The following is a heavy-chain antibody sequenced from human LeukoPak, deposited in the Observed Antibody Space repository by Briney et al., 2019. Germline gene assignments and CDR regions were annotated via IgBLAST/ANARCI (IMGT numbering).Heavy chain of an antibody. CDR1: GDSISSGEYY. D-gene: IGHD3-16*02. J-gene: IGHJ4*02. V-gene: IGHV4-30-4*01. CDR2: IYYSGST. Sequence: PSQTLSLTCTVSGDSISSGEYYWGWIRQPPGKGLEWIVYIYYSGSTYYNPSLKSRVTISVDTSKNQFSLKLSSVTAADTAVYYCARVQYEYVWGSYRFYYFDYWGQGTLVTVSS. CDR3: ARVQYEYVWGSYRFYYFDY.